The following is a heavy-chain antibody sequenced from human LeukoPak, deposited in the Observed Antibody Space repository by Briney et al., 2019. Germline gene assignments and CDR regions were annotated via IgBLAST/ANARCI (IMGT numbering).Heavy chain of an antibody. J-gene: IGHJ4*02. CDR3: ASDQYDSVWGSYRPYFDL. Sequence: ASVKVSCKASGYTFASYGISWVRQAPGQGLEWMGSISPYTGNTKYAERLQDRVIMTTDTSTRTAYMELRSLCSDDTAVFYCASDQYDSVWGSYRPYFDLWGQGTLVTVSS. D-gene: IGHD3-16*02. V-gene: IGHV1-18*01. CDR2: ISPYTGNT. CDR1: GYTFASYG.